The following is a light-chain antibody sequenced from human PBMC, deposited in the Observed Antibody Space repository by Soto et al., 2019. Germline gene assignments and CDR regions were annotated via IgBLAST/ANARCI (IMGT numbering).Light chain of an antibody. CDR1: TSNIGSNY. CDR3: GTWDNSLRGVV. V-gene: IGLV1-51*01. Sequence: QSALTQPPSVSAAPGQKGTISCSGSTSNIGSNYVSWYQQFPGTAPKLLIFDNTQRPSGIPDRFSGSMSGTSATLGITGLQTGDEADYYCGTWDNSLRGVVFGGGTKLTVL. J-gene: IGLJ2*01. CDR2: DNT.